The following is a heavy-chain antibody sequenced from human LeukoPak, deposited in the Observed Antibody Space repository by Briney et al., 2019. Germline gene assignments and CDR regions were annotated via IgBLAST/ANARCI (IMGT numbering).Heavy chain of an antibody. CDR2: INQDGSVK. D-gene: IGHD3-3*01. CDR1: GFAFSTYW. V-gene: IGHV3-7*01. J-gene: IGHJ1*01. Sequence: GGSLIFSCAASGFAFSTYWMDWLRQAPGKGLEWVGNINQDGSVKHYVDSVRGRFTISRDNARNSVYLQMSALRVEDTAVYYCTRDFVFWGQGSLVTASS. CDR3: TRDFVF.